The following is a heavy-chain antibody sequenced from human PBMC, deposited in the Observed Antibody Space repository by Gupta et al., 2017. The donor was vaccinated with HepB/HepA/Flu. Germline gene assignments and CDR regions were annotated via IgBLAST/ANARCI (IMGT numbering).Heavy chain of an antibody. D-gene: IGHD7-27*01. Sequence: EVQLLESGGGLVQLGGSLRLSCTAPGFYFSTFAMSWVRQAPGKGLQWVSTISESGAGTYYADSVKGRLTISRDNSKNTVFLQMNGLRAEDTAVYYCAKIVPNWRYSVGMDVWGHGTTVTVSS. CDR1: GFYFSTFA. V-gene: IGHV3-23*01. J-gene: IGHJ6*02. CDR2: ISESGAGT. CDR3: AKIVPNWRYSVGMDV.